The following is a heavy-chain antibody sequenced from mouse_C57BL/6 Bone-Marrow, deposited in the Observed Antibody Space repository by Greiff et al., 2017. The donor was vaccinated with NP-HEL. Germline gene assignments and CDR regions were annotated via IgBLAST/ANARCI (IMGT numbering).Heavy chain of an antibody. CDR1: GYTFTSYG. CDR3: ALMTTVSDY. V-gene: IGHV1-81*01. D-gene: IGHD1-1*01. CDR2: IYPRSGNT. Sequence: QVQLQQSGAELARPGASVKLSCKASGYTFTSYGISWVKQRTGQGLEWIGEIYPRSGNTSYNETFKGKATLTADKSASTVYMQLRSLTSEDSAVYFCALMTTVSDYWGQGTTLTVSS. J-gene: IGHJ2*01.